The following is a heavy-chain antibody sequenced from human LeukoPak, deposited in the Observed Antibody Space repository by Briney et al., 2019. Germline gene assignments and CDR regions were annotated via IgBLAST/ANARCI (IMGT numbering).Heavy chain of an antibody. J-gene: IGHJ4*02. Sequence: SETLSLTCSVSGGSISSGGYYWNWIRQHPGKGLEWIGYIYHSGSTNYNPSLKSRVTISVDTSKNQFSLKLNSVTAADTAVYYCARAPQLGYYYDSSGYYYGGFDYWGQGTLVTVSS. CDR2: IYHSGST. CDR1: GGSISSGGYY. D-gene: IGHD3-22*01. CDR3: ARAPQLGYYYDSSGYYYGGFDY. V-gene: IGHV4-31*03.